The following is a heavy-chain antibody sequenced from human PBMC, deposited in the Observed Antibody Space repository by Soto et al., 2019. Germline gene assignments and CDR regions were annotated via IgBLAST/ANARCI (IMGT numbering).Heavy chain of an antibody. Sequence: QVQLVESGGGVVQPGRSLRLSCAASGFTFSSYAMHWVRQAPGKGLEWVAVISYDGSNKYYADSVKGRFTISRDNSNNTLYLQMNSLGAEDTTVYYCARDLGSSRAYYYYYGMDVWGQGTTVTVSS. V-gene: IGHV3-30-3*01. CDR2: ISYDGSNK. CDR3: ARDLGSSRAYYYYYGMDV. CDR1: GFTFSSYA. J-gene: IGHJ6*02. D-gene: IGHD3-10*01.